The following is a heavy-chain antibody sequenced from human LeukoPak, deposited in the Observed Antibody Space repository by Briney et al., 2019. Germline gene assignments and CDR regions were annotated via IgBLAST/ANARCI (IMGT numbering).Heavy chain of an antibody. V-gene: IGHV3-64D*06. CDR1: GFTFNRFY. CDR3: ARDNGAARGTYFDY. CDR2: ISSNGATT. J-gene: IGHJ4*02. Sequence: PGGSLRLSCSASGFTFNRFYLHWVRQAPGMGLEFVSHISSNGATTYYADSVKGRFTISRDNSKNTLYLQMSSLRADDTAVYYCARDNGAARGTYFDYWGQGTLVTVSS. D-gene: IGHD6-6*01.